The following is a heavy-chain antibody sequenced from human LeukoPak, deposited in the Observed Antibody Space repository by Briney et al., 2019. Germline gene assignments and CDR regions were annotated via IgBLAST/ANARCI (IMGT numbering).Heavy chain of an antibody. J-gene: IGHJ6*03. Sequence: SVKVSCKASGGTFSSYAISWVRQAPGQGLEWMGGIIPIFGTANYAQKFQGRVTITADESTSTAYMELSSLRSEDTAVYYCASGYCSGGSCRYYYYYYMDVWGKGTTVTVSS. CDR2: IIPIFGTA. CDR1: GGTFSSYA. D-gene: IGHD2-15*01. CDR3: ASGYCSGGSCRYYYYYYMDV. V-gene: IGHV1-69*13.